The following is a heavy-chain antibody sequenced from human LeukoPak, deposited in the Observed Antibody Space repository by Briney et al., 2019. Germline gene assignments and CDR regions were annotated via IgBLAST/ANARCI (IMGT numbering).Heavy chain of an antibody. V-gene: IGHV4-39*01. J-gene: IGHJ4*02. CDR1: GGSLSSSSYY. CDR2: IYYSGST. CDR3: ARTTAYGGRPDY. D-gene: IGHD4-23*01. Sequence: SETLSLTCTVSGGSLSSSSYYWGWIRQPPGKGLEWIGSIYYSGSTYYNPSLKSRITISVDTSKNQFSLKLSSVTAADTAVYYCARTTAYGGRPDYWGQGTLVTVSS.